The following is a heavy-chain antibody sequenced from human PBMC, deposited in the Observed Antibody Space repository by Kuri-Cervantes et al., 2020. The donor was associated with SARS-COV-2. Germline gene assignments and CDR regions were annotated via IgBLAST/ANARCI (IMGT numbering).Heavy chain of an antibody. V-gene: IGHV4-59*01. J-gene: IGHJ4*02. CDR3: ARGWTDCRGGSCYHYFDY. CDR1: GFTFSSYS. D-gene: IGHD2-15*01. CDR2: IYYSGST. Sequence: ESLKISCAASGFTFSSYSMNWVRQAPGKGLEWIGYIYYSGSTNYNPSLKSRVTISVDTSKNQFSLKLSYVTAADTAVYYCARGWTDCRGGSCYHYFDYWGQGTLVTVSS.